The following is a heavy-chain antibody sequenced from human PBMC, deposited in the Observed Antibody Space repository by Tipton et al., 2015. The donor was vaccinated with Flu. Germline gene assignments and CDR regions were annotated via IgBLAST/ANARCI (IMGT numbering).Heavy chain of an antibody. V-gene: IGHV1-18*01. CDR3: ARDRGGYNIHLEYHYYYGMDV. D-gene: IGHD1-26*01. J-gene: IGHJ6*02. CDR1: GYTFTNFG. Sequence: QMQLVQSGVEVKKPGASVKVSCKASGYTFTNFGITWVRQAPGQGLEWMGWISGYNGDTNYAEKLQGRVTMTTDASTHTAYMELRSLKSDHTAMYSCARDRGGYNIHLEYHYYYGMDVWGQGTTVTVSS. CDR2: ISGYNGDT.